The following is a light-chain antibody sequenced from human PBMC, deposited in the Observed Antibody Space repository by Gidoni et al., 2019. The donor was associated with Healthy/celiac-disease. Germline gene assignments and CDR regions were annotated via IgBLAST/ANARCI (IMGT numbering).Light chain of an antibody. J-gene: IGKJ4*01. V-gene: IGKV3-11*01. CDR3: QQRSNWPLT. Sequence: EIVLTQSPATLSLSPGERATLSCRASQIVSSYLAWYQQKPGQAPRLLIYDASNRATGIPARFSGSGSGTDFALTISILAPEDFAVYYCQQRSNWPLTFGGGTKVEIK. CDR1: QIVSSY. CDR2: DAS.